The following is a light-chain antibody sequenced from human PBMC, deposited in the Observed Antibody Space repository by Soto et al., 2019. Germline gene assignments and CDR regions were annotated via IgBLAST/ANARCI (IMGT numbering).Light chain of an antibody. CDR3: SSYEGSNNFV. CDR2: DVD. CDR1: SSDVGGYDS. J-gene: IGLJ1*01. Sequence: QSALTQPPSASGSPGQSVTISCSGTSSDVGGYDSVSWYQHHPGKVPKLIIFDVDKWPSGVPDRFSGFKSGNTASLTVSGLRAEDEADYYCSSYEGSNNFVFGTGTKVTVL. V-gene: IGLV2-8*01.